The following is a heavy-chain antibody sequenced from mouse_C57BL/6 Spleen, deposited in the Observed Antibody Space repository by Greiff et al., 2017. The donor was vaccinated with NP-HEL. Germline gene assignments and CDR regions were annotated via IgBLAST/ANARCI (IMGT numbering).Heavy chain of an antibody. CDR2: INYDGSST. D-gene: IGHD6-2*01. Sequence: EVQLVESEGGLVQPGSSMKLSCTASGFTFSDYYMAWVRQVPDKGLEWVANINYDGSSTYYLDSLKSRFIISRDNAKNILYLQMSSLKSEDTATYYCARDVSLDWYFDVWGTGTTVTVSS. V-gene: IGHV5-16*01. CDR3: ARDVSLDWYFDV. CDR1: GFTFSDYY. J-gene: IGHJ1*03.